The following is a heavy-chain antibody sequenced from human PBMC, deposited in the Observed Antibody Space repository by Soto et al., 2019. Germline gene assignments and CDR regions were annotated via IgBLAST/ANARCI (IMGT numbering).Heavy chain of an antibody. CDR1: GGSFSGYY. CDR2: INHSGST. Sequence: QVQLQQWGAGLLKPSETLSLTCAVYGGSFSGYYWSWIRQPPGKGLEWIGEINHSGSTNYNPSLKSRVTISVDTSKNQFSLKLSSVTAADTAVYYCARVSAKASDYWGQGTLVTVSS. CDR3: ARVSAKASDY. V-gene: IGHV4-34*01. J-gene: IGHJ4*02.